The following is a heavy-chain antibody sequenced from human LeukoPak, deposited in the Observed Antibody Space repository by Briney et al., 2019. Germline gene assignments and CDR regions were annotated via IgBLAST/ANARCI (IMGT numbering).Heavy chain of an antibody. V-gene: IGHV3-73*01. D-gene: IGHD6-19*01. J-gene: IGHJ4*02. Sequence: GGSLKLSCAASGFTFSGSAMHWVRQASGKGLEWVGRIRSKANSYATAYAASVKGRFNISRDDSKNTAYLQMNSLKTEDTAVYYCTRQGQWLEGSRPTDYWGQGTLVTVSS. CDR3: TRQGQWLEGSRPTDY. CDR1: GFTFSGSA. CDR2: IRSKANSYAT.